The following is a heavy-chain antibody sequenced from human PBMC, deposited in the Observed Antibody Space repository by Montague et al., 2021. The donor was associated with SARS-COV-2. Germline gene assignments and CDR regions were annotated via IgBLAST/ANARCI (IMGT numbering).Heavy chain of an antibody. CDR1: GGSISRYF. V-gene: IGHV4-59*01. CDR3: ARVTLGGRDGRTRQYDGLDS. D-gene: IGHD3-16*01. CDR2: VHDIESS. J-gene: IGHJ4*02. Sequence: SETLSLTCTGSGGSISRYFWNWIRQTPGKGLEWMGYVHDIESSIYNPPLQSRITILLDTPKNQFSLRLNAVTAADTAVYYCARVTLGGRDGRTRQYDGLDSWGQGILVTVSS.